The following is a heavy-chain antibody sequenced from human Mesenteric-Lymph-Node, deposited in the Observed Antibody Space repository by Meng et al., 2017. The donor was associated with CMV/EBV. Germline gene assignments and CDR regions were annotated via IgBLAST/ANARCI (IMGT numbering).Heavy chain of an antibody. CDR3: ARDSCVGTSCPWVNY. V-gene: IGHV1-2*02. J-gene: IGHJ4*02. Sequence: ASVKVSCKASGYTFTGYYMHWVRRAPGQGLEWMGWINPNSGGTNYAQKFQGRVTMTRDTSISTAYMELSRLRSDDTAVYYCARDSCVGTSCPWVNYWGQGTLVTVSS. D-gene: IGHD2-2*01. CDR1: GYTFTGYY. CDR2: INPNSGGT.